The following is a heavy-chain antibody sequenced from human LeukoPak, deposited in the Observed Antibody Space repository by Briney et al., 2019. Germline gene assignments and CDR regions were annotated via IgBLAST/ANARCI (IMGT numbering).Heavy chain of an antibody. J-gene: IGHJ5*02. D-gene: IGHD6-13*01. Sequence: PSETLSLTCTVSGGSISSYYWSWIRQPPGKGLEWIGYIYTSGSTNYNPSLKSRVTISVDTSKNQFFLKVTSVTAADTAVYYCARSYGYSSSWYGSDWFDPWGQGTLVTVSS. CDR1: GGSISSYY. CDR2: IYTSGST. V-gene: IGHV4-4*08. CDR3: ARSYGYSSSWYGSDWFDP.